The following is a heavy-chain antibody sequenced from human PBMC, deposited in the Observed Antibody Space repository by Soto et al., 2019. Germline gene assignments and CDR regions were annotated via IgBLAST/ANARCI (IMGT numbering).Heavy chain of an antibody. J-gene: IGHJ6*02. Sequence: QVQLQEAGPGLVKPSETLSLTCTVSGGSIGGYNCAWIRQPPGTSLEWVGYVYASGGTRYNPSLKNRVNLSIHTANSQFSLQMRSVTAADTAVYYCVRQGIGPQHGLVDIWGRGTTVTVSS. D-gene: IGHD2-21*01. CDR1: GGSIGGYN. V-gene: IGHV4-59*08. CDR3: VRQGIGPQHGLVDI. CDR2: VYASGGT.